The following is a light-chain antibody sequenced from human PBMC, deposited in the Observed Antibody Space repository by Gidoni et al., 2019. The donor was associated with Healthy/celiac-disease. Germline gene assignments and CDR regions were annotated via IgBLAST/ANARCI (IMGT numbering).Light chain of an antibody. Sequence: SVLTQPPPVSGAPGQLVPISCTGSSSNIGAGYDVHWYQQLPGTAPKLLIYGNSNRPSGVPDRFSGSKSGTSASLAITGLQAEDEADYYCQSYDSSLSVHVVFGGGTKLTVL. CDR2: GNS. CDR3: QSYDSSLSVHVV. V-gene: IGLV1-40*01. J-gene: IGLJ2*01. CDR1: SSNIGAGYD.